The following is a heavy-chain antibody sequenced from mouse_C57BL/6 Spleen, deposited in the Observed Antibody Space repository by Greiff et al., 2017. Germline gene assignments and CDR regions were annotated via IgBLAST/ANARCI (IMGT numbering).Heavy chain of an antibody. CDR3: ARSRNSNYCDY. CDR1: GYTFTSYW. Sequence: QVQLQQPGAELVKPGASVKLSCKASGYTFTSYWMHWVKQRPGRGLEWIGRIDPNSGGTKYNEKFKSKATLTVDKPSSTAYMQLSSLTSKDSAVYYCARSRNSNYCDYWGQGTTLTVSS. J-gene: IGHJ2*01. V-gene: IGHV1-72*01. CDR2: IDPNSGGT. D-gene: IGHD2-5*01.